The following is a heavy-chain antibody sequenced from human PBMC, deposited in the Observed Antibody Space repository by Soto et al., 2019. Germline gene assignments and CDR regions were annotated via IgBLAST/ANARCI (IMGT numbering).Heavy chain of an antibody. CDR1: GGSISSGGYY. CDR3: ARDRKGYAFDI. J-gene: IGHJ3*02. Sequence: QVQLQESGPGLVKPSQTLSLTCTVSGGSISSGGYYWSWIRQHPGKGLEWIGYIHYSGSTYYNPSLKSRVNRSVDTSKNQFSVKLSSVTAGDPAVYYCARDRKGYAFDIWGQGTMVIVSS. CDR2: IHYSGST. V-gene: IGHV4-31*03.